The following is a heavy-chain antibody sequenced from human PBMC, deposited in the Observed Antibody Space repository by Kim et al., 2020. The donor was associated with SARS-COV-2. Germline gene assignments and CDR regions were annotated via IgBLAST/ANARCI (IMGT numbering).Heavy chain of an antibody. CDR1: GYTFTSYA. CDR3: ARDDGYCSGGSCYSFHKRAFDI. CDR2: INTNTGNP. V-gene: IGHV7-4-1*01. Sequence: ASVKVSCKASGYTFTSYAMNWVRQAPGQGLEWMGWINTNTGNPTYAQGFTGRFVFSLDTSVSTAYLQICSLKAEDTAVYYCARDDGYCSGGSCYSFHKRAFDIWGQGTMVTVSS. J-gene: IGHJ3*02. D-gene: IGHD2-15*01.